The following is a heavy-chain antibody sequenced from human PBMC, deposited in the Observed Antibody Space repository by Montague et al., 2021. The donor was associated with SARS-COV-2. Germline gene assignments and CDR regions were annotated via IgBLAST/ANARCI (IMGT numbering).Heavy chain of an antibody. Sequence: SETLSLTCAVSGGSVSSSNWWPWVRQPPGKGLEWIGEMYHAGSTNYNPSLTSRVAISIDKSKNQFSLTLRSVIAADTAVYYCARRGKNYGPFDYWGQGTPVSVSS. J-gene: IGHJ4*02. CDR1: GGSVSSSNW. V-gene: IGHV4-4*02. CDR2: MYHAGST. CDR3: ARRGKNYGPFDY. D-gene: IGHD5-18*01.